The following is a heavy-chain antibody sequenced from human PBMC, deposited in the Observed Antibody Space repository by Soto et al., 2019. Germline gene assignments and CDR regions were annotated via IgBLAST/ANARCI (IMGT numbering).Heavy chain of an antibody. J-gene: IGHJ4*02. CDR3: LVETSPGGAGN. Sequence: LRRSCVISGLTCKYNAMHSVRQAPENGLELVSAIYCEGVCTGYADSVKGRFTISRDKAKNSLYLQMNSLRPEDTAFYYCLVETSPGGAGNWGGGTVVTV. V-gene: IGHV3-9*01. D-gene: IGHD2-15*01. CDR2: IYCEGVCT. CDR1: GLTCKYNA.